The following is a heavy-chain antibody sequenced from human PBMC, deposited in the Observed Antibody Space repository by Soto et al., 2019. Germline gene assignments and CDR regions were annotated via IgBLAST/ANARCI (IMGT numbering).Heavy chain of an antibody. J-gene: IGHJ6*02. CDR1: GYSISSGYY. CDR2: IYHSGST. D-gene: IGHD7-27*01. CDR3: ARVGTPGGMDV. V-gene: IGHV4-38-2*01. Sequence: SETLSLTCAVSGYSISSGYYWGWIRQPPGKGLEWIGSIYHSGSTYYNPSLKSRVTISVDTSKNQFSLKLSSVTAADTAVYYCARVGTPGGMDVWGQGXTVTVSS.